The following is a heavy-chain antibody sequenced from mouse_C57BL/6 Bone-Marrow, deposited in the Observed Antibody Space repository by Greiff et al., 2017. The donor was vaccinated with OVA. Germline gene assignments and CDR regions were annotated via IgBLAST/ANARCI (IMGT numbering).Heavy chain of an antibody. Sequence: VQLKESGPELVKPGDSVKISCKASGYSFTGYFMNWVMQSHGKSLEWIGRINPYNGDNFYKQKFKGKATLTVDKSSSTAHMELRSLTSEDSAVYYCAREGTTVVASRYYFDYWGQGTTLTVSS. D-gene: IGHD1-1*01. CDR1: GYSFTGYF. J-gene: IGHJ2*01. V-gene: IGHV1-20*01. CDR2: INPYNGDN. CDR3: AREGTTVVASRYYFDY.